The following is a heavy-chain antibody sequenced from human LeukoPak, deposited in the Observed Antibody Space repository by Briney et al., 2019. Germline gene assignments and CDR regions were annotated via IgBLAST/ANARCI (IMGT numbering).Heavy chain of an antibody. Sequence: GGSLRLSCAASGFTFSSYAMSWVRQAPGKGLEWVSAISGSGGSTYYADSVKGRFTISRDNSKNTLYLQMNSLRAEDTDVYYCARGTGSYRYNFRYWGQGTLVTVSS. V-gene: IGHV3-23*01. D-gene: IGHD3-16*02. J-gene: IGHJ4*02. CDR2: ISGSGGST. CDR1: GFTFSSYA. CDR3: ARGTGSYRYNFRY.